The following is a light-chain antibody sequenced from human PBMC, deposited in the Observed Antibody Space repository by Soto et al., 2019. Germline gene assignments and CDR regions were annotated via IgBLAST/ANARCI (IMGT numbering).Light chain of an antibody. CDR2: DAS. CDR3: QQSSNWPRT. CDR1: QSVSSY. V-gene: IGKV3-11*01. J-gene: IGKJ4*01. Sequence: EIVLTQSPATLSLSPGERATLACRASQSVSSYLAWYQQKRGQAPRLLIYDASSRATGTPARLSGSGSGTDFTLTISSLAAEDFAAYYCQQSSNWPRTFGGGTTVELK.